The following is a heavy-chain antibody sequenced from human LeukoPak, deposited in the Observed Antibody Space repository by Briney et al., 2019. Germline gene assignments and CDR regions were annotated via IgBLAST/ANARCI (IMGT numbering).Heavy chain of an antibody. V-gene: IGHV3-23*01. Sequence: PGGTLRLSCAASGFTFSSYGMSWVRQAPGKGLEWVSAISGSGGSTYYADSVKGRFTISRDNAKNSLYLQMNSLRAEDTAVYYCARVNSYGYYYMDVWGKGTTVTISS. CDR3: ARVNSYGYYYMDV. D-gene: IGHD5-18*01. J-gene: IGHJ6*03. CDR2: ISGSGGST. CDR1: GFTFSSYG.